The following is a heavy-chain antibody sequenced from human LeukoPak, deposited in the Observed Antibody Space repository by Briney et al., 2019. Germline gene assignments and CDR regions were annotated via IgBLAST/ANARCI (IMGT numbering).Heavy chain of an antibody. J-gene: IGHJ5*02. V-gene: IGHV4-39*07. CDR3: ARATPYSSSWYLWFDP. CDR1: GGSIGSGSYY. Sequence: SETLSLTCTVSGGSIGSGSYYWSWIRQPPGKGLEWIGEINHSGSTNYNPSLKSRVTISVDTSKNQFSLKLSSVTAADTAVYYCARATPYSSSWYLWFDPWGQGTLVTVSS. CDR2: INHSGST. D-gene: IGHD6-13*01.